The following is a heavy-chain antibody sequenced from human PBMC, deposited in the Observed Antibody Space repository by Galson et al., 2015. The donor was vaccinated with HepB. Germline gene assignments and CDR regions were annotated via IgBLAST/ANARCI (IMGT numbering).Heavy chain of an antibody. Sequence: TLSLTCTVSGGSISSGDYFWSWIRQPPGKGLEWIGHISYSGSAYYNPSLKSRLTFSLDTSKNQFSLKLSSVTAADTAVYYCAREGLFDCSSTSCYGYDYYVDVWGTGTTVTVSS. CDR2: ISYSGSA. CDR3: AREGLFDCSSTSCYGYDYYVDV. J-gene: IGHJ6*03. V-gene: IGHV4-30-4*01. CDR1: GGSISSGDYF. D-gene: IGHD2-2*01.